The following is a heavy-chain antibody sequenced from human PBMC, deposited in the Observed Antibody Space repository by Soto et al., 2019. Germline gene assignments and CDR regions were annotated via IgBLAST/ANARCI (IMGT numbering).Heavy chain of an antibody. CDR2: IYHSGST. CDR1: GGSISSGSYY. J-gene: IGHJ6*02. V-gene: IGHV4-31*03. CDR3: ARGLYGSGWRSGMDV. Sequence: QVQLQESGPGLVKPSQTLTLTCTVSGGSISSGSYYWSWTRQHPGKGLEWIGNIYHSGSTYYNPSLKSRLIISLDMSKNQFARKLSSVTAADAAVYYCARGLYGSGWRSGMDVWGQGTAVTVSS. D-gene: IGHD3-10*01.